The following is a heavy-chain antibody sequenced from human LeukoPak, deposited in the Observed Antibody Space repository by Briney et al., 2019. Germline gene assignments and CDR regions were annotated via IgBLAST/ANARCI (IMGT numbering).Heavy chain of an antibody. CDR2: ITGNSATI. J-gene: IGHJ6*04. CDR3: ARRAI. V-gene: IGHV3-48*02. Sequence: PGGSLRPSCAASGFTFSTYVMSWVRQAPGKGLEWISYITGNSATIYYADSVRGRFTISRDNAKNSVYLEMNSLREEDTAVYYCARRAIWGKGSTVIVSS. CDR1: GFTFSTYV.